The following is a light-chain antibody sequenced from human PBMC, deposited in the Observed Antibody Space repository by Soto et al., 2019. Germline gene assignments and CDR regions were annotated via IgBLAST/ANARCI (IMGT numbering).Light chain of an antibody. CDR1: ESVRSSY. J-gene: IGKJ1*01. V-gene: IGKV3-20*01. Sequence: EIVFTQSPGTLPLSPGERATLSCRASESVRSSYLAWYQQKPGQAPRLLMYGASSRTTGTPDRFSGSGSGTDFTLTIGSLEPEDFAVYYCQQYGGSPQTFGQGTKV. CDR2: GAS. CDR3: QQYGGSPQT.